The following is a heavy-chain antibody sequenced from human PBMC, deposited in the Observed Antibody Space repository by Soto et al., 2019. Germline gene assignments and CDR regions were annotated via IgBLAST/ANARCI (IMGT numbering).Heavy chain of an antibody. CDR1: GGTFSSYA. Sequence: SVKVSCKASGGTFSSYAISWVRQAPGQGLEWMGGIIPIFGTANYAQKFQGRVTITADESTSTAYTELSSLRSEDTAVYYCARGGSGWLFADDYWGQGTLVTVSS. J-gene: IGHJ4*02. D-gene: IGHD6-19*01. V-gene: IGHV1-69*13. CDR3: ARGGSGWLFADDY. CDR2: IIPIFGTA.